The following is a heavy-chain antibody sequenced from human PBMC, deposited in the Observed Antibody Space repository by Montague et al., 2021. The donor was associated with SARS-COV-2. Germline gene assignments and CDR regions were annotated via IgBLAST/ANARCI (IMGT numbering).Heavy chain of an antibody. D-gene: IGHD6-13*01. CDR1: GFTFSYYV. CDR2: ISGSGGST. Sequence: SLRLSWAASGFTFSYYVMSWVRQAPGKGLEWVSAISGSGGSTYYADSVKGRFTISRDNSENTLYLQMNNLRAEDTAVYYCANRGIAAAGSYRYYFDCWGQGTLVTVSS. V-gene: IGHV3-23*01. J-gene: IGHJ4*02. CDR3: ANRGIAAAGSYRYYFDC.